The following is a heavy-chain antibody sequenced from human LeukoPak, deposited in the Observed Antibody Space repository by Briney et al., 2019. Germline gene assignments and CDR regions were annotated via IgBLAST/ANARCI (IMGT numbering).Heavy chain of an antibody. CDR2: IHYSGSS. J-gene: IGHJ4*02. CDR3: ARRQYCGSTTCYNETYYFDY. CDR1: GGSISSTTYY. Sequence: SETLSLTCIVSGGSISSTTYYWGWIRQPPGKGLEWIGSIHYSGSSYYNPSLKSRVTISVDTSKNQFSLKLSSVTAADTAVYYCARRQYCGSTTCYNETYYFDYWGQGTLVTVSS. D-gene: IGHD2-2*02. V-gene: IGHV4-39*01.